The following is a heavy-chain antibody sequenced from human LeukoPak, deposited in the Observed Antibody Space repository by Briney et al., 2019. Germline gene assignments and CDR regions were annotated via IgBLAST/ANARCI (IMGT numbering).Heavy chain of an antibody. CDR2: IYYRGST. CDR3: ARHHRGDGYNSFDY. Sequence: SETLSLTCTVSGGSISSTIYYWGWIRQAPGKGLEWIGSIYYRGSTYYNPSLKSRVTISVVTSKNQFSLKLSSVTAADTAVYYCARHHRGDGYNSFDYWGQGTLVTVSS. D-gene: IGHD5-24*01. CDR1: GGSISSTIYY. J-gene: IGHJ4*02. V-gene: IGHV4-39*01.